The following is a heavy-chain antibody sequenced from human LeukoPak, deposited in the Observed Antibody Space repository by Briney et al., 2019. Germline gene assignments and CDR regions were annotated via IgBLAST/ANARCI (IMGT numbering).Heavy chain of an antibody. CDR1: GFTFSSYS. Sequence: PGGSLRLSCAASGFTFSSYSMNWVRQAPGKGLEWVSSISSSSSYIYYADSVKGRFTISRDNAKNSLYLQMNSLRAEDTAVYYCAREGIAAVGTVDYWGQGTLVTVSS. CDR2: ISSSSSYI. D-gene: IGHD6-13*01. V-gene: IGHV3-21*01. CDR3: AREGIAAVGTVDY. J-gene: IGHJ4*02.